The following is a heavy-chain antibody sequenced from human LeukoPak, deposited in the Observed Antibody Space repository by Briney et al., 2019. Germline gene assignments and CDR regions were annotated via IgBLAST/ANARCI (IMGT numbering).Heavy chain of an antibody. V-gene: IGHV4-59*08. CDR2: IFHSGST. Sequence: SETLSLTCTVSGGSISSYWWRWVRQPPGKGLEWIGHIFHSGSTTYNASLQSRVTISVDTSKNQFSLNLNSVTAADTALYYCARFTRYDGGGYYLDYWGQGTLVTVSS. CDR1: GGSISSYW. J-gene: IGHJ4*02. CDR3: ARFTRYDGGGYYLDY. D-gene: IGHD3-22*01.